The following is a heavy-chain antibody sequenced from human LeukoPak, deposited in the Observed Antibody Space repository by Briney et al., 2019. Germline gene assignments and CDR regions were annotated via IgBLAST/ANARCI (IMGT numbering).Heavy chain of an antibody. CDR2: IKEDGSEK. V-gene: IGHV3-7*03. Sequence: GGSLRLSCAASGFTFSNYWMSWVRQAPGKGLGWVAYIKEDGSEKYYVDSMKGRFTNSRDNAKNSLYLQMNSLRADDTAVYYCARDFRNKGMDVWGQGTTVTVSS. CDR1: GFTFSNYW. CDR3: ARDFRNKGMDV. D-gene: IGHD2/OR15-2a*01. J-gene: IGHJ6*02.